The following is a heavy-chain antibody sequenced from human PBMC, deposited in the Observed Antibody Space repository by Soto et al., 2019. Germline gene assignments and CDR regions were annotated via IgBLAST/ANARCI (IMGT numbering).Heavy chain of an antibody. Sequence: QVQLVESGGGVVQPGRSLRLSCAVSGFTLSSHAMHWVRQAPGKGLEWVALILSDGSNKYYADSVKGRFTTSRDNSKNAMYLQMNSLSVVDTAVYYCARYDEGGSDCDLGYWGQGALVTVSS. J-gene: IGHJ4*02. CDR3: ARYDEGGSDCDLGY. D-gene: IGHD1-26*01. CDR1: GFTLSSHA. CDR2: ILSDGSNK. V-gene: IGHV3-30-3*01.